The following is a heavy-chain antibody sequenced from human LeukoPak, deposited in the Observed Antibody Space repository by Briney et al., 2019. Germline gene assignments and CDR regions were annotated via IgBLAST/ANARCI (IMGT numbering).Heavy chain of an antibody. Sequence: SETLSLTCTVSGGSISSYYWSWIRQPPGKGLEWIGYIYYSGSTNYNPSLKSRVTISVDTPKNRFSLKLSSVTAADTAVYYCARHTYSSGWPFDYWGQGTLVTVSS. V-gene: IGHV4-59*08. J-gene: IGHJ4*02. CDR1: GGSISSYY. CDR2: IYYSGST. CDR3: ARHTYSSGWPFDY. D-gene: IGHD6-19*01.